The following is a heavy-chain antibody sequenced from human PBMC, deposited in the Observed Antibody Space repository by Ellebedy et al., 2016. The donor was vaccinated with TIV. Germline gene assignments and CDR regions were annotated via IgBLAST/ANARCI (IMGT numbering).Heavy chain of an antibody. J-gene: IGHJ6*02. V-gene: IGHV3-20*04. D-gene: IGHD2/OR15-2a*01. CDR3: AKDDPPPGYGSHHYFYYTMDV. CDR2: INWNGGST. CDR1: GFTFDDYG. Sequence: PGGSLRLCCAASGFTFDDYGMSWVRQAPGKGLEWVSGINWNGGSTGYADSVKGRFTISRDNSENTVYLQVNTLRADDTAVYYCAKDDPPPGYGSHHYFYYTMDVWGQGTSVTVSS.